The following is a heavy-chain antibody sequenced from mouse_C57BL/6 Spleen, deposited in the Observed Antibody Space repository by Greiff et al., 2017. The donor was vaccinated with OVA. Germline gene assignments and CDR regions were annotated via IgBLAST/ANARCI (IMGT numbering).Heavy chain of an antibody. CDR1: GFTFSDYG. D-gene: IGHD2-12*01. Sequence: EVQLVESGGGLVQPGGSLKLSCAASGFTFSDYGMAWVRQAPRKGPEWVAFISNLAYSIYYADTVTGRFIISSENAKNTLYLEMSRLRSEDTAKYYCARHYDGYAMDYWGQGTSVTVSS. J-gene: IGHJ4*01. CDR3: ARHYDGYAMDY. V-gene: IGHV5-15*01. CDR2: ISNLAYSI.